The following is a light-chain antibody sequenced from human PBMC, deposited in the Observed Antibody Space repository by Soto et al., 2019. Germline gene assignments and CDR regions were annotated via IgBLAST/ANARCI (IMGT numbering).Light chain of an antibody. V-gene: IGLV2-14*01. Sequence: QSALTQPASVSGSPGQSITISCTGTSSDVGGYNYVSWYQQHPGKAPKLMIFEVSNRPSGVSNSFSGSKSGTTASLTISGLQAEDEADYYCSSYTSGSTLYVFGTGTKLTVL. CDR1: SSDVGGYNY. CDR3: SSYTSGSTLYV. CDR2: EVS. J-gene: IGLJ1*01.